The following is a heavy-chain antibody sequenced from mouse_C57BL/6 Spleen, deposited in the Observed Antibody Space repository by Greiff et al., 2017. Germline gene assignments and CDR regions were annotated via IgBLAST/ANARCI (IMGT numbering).Heavy chain of an antibody. CDR1: GYTFTSYW. V-gene: IGHV1-69*01. J-gene: IGHJ3*01. D-gene: IGHD2-1*01. CDR3: ARSDYGNYDFAY. Sequence: QVQLQQPGAELVMPGASVKLSCKASGYTFTSYWMHWVQQRPGPGLEWIGEIDPSDSYTNYNQKFKGKSTLTVDKSSSTAYMHLSSLTSEDSAVYYCARSDYGNYDFAYWGQGTLVTVSA. CDR2: IDPSDSYT.